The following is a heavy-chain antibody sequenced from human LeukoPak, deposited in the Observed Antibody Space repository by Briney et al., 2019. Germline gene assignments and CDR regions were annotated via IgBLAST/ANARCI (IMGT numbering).Heavy chain of an antibody. J-gene: IGHJ4*02. CDR3: ARIPLIAVGH. Sequence: PGGSLRLSCAASGFTFSGSAIHWVRQASGKGLEWVGRIRSKVKGYATAYAASVKGRFTISRDDSKNMAYLQMNSLKTEDTALYYCARIPLIAVGHWGQGTLVTVPS. CDR2: IRSKVKGYAT. D-gene: IGHD6-19*01. CDR1: GFTFSGSA. V-gene: IGHV3-73*01.